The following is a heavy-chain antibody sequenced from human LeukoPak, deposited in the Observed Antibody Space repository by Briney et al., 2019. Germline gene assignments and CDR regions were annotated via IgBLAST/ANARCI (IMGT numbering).Heavy chain of an antibody. D-gene: IGHD5-18*01. CDR1: GGSISSVSYY. Sequence: SQTLSLTCTVSGGSISSVSYYWSWIRQPPGKGLEWIGEINHSGSTSYNPSLKSRVTISVDTSKNQFSLKLSSVTAADTAVYYCARHRTWIQLWFGYFDYWGQGTLVTVSS. CDR3: ARHRTWIQLWFGYFDY. V-gene: IGHV4-39*01. CDR2: INHSGST. J-gene: IGHJ4*02.